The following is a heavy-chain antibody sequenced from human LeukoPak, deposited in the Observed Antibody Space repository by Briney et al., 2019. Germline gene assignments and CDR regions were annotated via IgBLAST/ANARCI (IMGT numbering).Heavy chain of an antibody. CDR3: ARSGYCSSTSCSYYYYYYMDV. Sequence: SETLSLTCTVSGGSISSYYWSWIRQPPGKGLEWIGYIYYSGSTNYNPSLKSRVTISVDTSKNQFSLKLSSVTAADTAVYYCARSGYCSSTSCSYYYYYYMDVWGKGTTVTVSS. D-gene: IGHD2-2*01. CDR2: IYYSGST. V-gene: IGHV4-59*01. J-gene: IGHJ6*03. CDR1: GGSISSYY.